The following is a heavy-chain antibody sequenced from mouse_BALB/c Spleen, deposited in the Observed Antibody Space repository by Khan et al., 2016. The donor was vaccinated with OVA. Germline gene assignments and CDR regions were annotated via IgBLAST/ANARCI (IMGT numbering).Heavy chain of an antibody. CDR3: AMANYSGSSLCALGY. CDR2: IAPGSGSC. V-gene: IGHV1S41*01. D-gene: IGHD1-1*01. J-gene: IGHJ4*01. Sequence: DLVKPGASVKLSCKATGYTFTSYWIHWIKQRPGQGLEWLGLIAPGSGSCYYNEMFKGKATLTADTSSSTASIQLSSLTSEDSAVYFCAMANYSGSSLCALGYWGQGTSVTFSS. CDR1: GYTFTSYW.